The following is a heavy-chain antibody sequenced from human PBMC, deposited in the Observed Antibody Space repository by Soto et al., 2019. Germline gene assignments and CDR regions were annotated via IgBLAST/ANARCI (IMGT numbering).Heavy chain of an antibody. J-gene: IGHJ4*02. Sequence: EVQLLESGGGLVQPGGSLRLSCAASGFTFSRNAMSWVRQAPGKGLEWVSGISGGGGATYYADSVKGRFTISRDNSKNTLYLQTNSLRAEDTAIYYCAKSEPYGSGSYYFDSWGQGTLVTVSS. CDR2: ISGGGGAT. V-gene: IGHV3-23*01. CDR1: GFTFSRNA. CDR3: AKSEPYGSGSYYFDS. D-gene: IGHD1-26*01.